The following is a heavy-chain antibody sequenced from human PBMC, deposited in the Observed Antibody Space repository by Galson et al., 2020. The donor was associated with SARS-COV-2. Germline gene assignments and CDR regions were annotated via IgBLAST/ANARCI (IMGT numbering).Heavy chain of an antibody. CDR2: IFSNDEK. V-gene: IGHV2-26*01. CDR3: ARLTPGGYHDYYYYMDV. CDR1: GFSLSNARMG. D-gene: IGHD5-12*01. J-gene: IGHJ6*03. Sequence: SGPTLVKPTETLTLTCTVSGFSLSNARMGVSWIRQPPGKALQWLAHIFSNDEKSYSTSLKSRLTISKDTSKSQVVLTMTNMDPVDTATYYCARLTPGGYHDYYYYMDVWGKGTTVTVSS.